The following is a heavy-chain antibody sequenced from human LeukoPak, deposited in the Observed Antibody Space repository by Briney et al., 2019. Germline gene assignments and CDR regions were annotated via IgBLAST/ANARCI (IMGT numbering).Heavy chain of an antibody. V-gene: IGHV4-4*07. CDR3: ARDLVAVYNWFDP. J-gene: IGHJ5*02. D-gene: IGHD2-15*01. Sequence: SETLSLTCTVSGGSISSYYWSWIRQPAGKGLEWIGRIYTSGSTNYNPSLKSRVTMSLDTSKNQFSLKLTPVTAVDTAVYYCARDLVAVYNWFDPWGQGTLVTVSS. CDR2: IYTSGST. CDR1: GGSISSYY.